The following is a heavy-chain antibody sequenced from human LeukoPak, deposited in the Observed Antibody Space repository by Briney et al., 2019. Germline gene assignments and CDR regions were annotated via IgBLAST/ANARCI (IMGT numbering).Heavy chain of an antibody. Sequence: PAGCLRLSWAASAFTFSSYSMSWVRQVPGEWLEWVSAISGSGGSKYYAESVKGRFTNSRDNSKNTLYLQMNSVRAEDPAVYYCAKDAPGNIVVVPASNSWGQGTLVTVSS. CDR2: ISGSGGSK. CDR1: AFTFSSYS. D-gene: IGHD2-2*01. CDR3: AKDAPGNIVVVPASNS. J-gene: IGHJ4*02. V-gene: IGHV3-23*01.